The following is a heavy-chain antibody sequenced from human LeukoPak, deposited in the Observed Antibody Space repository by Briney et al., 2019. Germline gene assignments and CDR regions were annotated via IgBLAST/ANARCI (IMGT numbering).Heavy chain of an antibody. Sequence: RPSETLSLTCTVSGGSISSYYWTWIRQPPRKGLGLEWIGYIYYSGGTNYNPSLKSRVTISIDTSKNQVSLKLSSVTAADTAVYYCARLWDSSSSLDYWGQGTLVTVSS. CDR3: ARLWDSSSSLDY. J-gene: IGHJ4*02. CDR1: GGSISSYY. V-gene: IGHV4-59*08. D-gene: IGHD6-6*01. CDR2: IYYSGGT.